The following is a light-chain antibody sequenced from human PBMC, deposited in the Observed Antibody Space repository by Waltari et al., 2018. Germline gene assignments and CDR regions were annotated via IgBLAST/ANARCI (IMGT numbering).Light chain of an antibody. CDR1: QFVSSN. J-gene: IGKJ2*01. CDR3: QQYNSWPPKYT. V-gene: IGKV3-15*01. Sequence: EIVMTQSPAPLSVSPGERATLSGRASQFVSSNLAWYQQKPGQAPRLLIYDASTRAAGIPGRFSGSGSGTEFTLTISSLQSEDVAVYYCQQYNSWPPKYTFGQGTKLEIK. CDR2: DAS.